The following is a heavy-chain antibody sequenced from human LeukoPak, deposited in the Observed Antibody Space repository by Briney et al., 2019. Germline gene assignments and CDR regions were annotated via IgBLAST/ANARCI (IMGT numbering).Heavy chain of an antibody. J-gene: IGHJ3*02. V-gene: IGHV1-69*02. CDR3: WGERAYCSSTSCPSI. CDR1: GGTFSSYT. CDR2: IIPILGIA. Sequence: SVTVSCKASGGTFSSYTISWVRQAPGQGLDRMGRIIPILGIANYAQKFQDRVTITANKSTNTAYMELSSLRSEDTAVYYCWGERAYCSSTSCPSIWGQGTIVTVSS. D-gene: IGHD2-2*01.